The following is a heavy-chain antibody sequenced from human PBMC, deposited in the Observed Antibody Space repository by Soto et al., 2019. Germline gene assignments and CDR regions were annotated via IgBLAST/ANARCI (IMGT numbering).Heavy chain of an antibody. Sequence: QVQLVESGGGVVQPGRSLRLSCAASGFTFSSYGMHWVRQAPGKGLEWVAVISYDGSNKYYADSVKGRLTISRDNSKNTLYLQMNSLRTEDTAVYYCAKGQHCSTTSCYFYYYGMDVWGQGTTVAVSS. D-gene: IGHD2-2*01. J-gene: IGHJ6*02. CDR2: ISYDGSNK. CDR1: GFTFSSYG. CDR3: AKGQHCSTTSCYFYYYGMDV. V-gene: IGHV3-30*18.